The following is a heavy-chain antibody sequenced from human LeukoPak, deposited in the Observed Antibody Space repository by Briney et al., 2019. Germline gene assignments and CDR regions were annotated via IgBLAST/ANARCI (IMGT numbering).Heavy chain of an antibody. CDR2: IYPGDSDT. Sequence: GESLKISCKGSGHSFSSSWIGWVRQIPGKGPEWMGIIYPGDSDTRYSPSFQGQVTISADRSTNTAYLQWSSLKASDTAIYYCARLRASCNTGVCYADSWGQGTPVTVSS. CDR1: GHSFSSSW. CDR3: ARLRASCNTGVCYADS. J-gene: IGHJ4*02. V-gene: IGHV5-51*01. D-gene: IGHD2-8*01.